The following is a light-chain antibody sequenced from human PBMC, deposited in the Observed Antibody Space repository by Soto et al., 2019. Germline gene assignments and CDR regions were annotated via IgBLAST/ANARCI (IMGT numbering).Light chain of an antibody. CDR2: DAS. V-gene: IGKV3-15*01. J-gene: IGKJ1*01. Sequence: EVVLTQSPASLSLSPGESATLSCWASRSVSRNIAWFQHKPGQPPRLLIYDASTRATGIPGRCSGSGSGTEFPLSISSLQSEDFAVFYCQQYNNWPPWTFGQGTKVEIK. CDR1: RSVSRN. CDR3: QQYNNWPPWT.